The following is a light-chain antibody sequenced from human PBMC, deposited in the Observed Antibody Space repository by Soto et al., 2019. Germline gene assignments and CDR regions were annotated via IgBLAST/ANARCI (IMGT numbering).Light chain of an antibody. CDR2: GAS. Sequence: EIVMTQSPDTLSVVPGERATLSCRASQTVSSNLAWYQQKPGQAPRLLTYGASTRATGIPARFSGSGSGTEFTLTINSLQPDDYATYYCQQYSSYSRTFGQGTKVDIK. CDR1: QTVSSN. V-gene: IGKV3-15*01. CDR3: QQYSSYSRT. J-gene: IGKJ1*01.